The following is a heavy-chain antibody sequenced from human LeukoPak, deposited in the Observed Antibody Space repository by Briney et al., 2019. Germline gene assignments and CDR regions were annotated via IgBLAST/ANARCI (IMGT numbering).Heavy chain of an antibody. J-gene: IGHJ3*02. D-gene: IGHD6-13*01. CDR3: ARQPTAAAGFAFDI. V-gene: IGHV4-39*07. CDR1: GGSISSSSYY. Sequence: PSETLSLTCTVSGGSISSSSYYWGWIRQPPGKGLEWIGSIYYSGSTYYNPSLKSRVTISVDTSKNQFSLKLSSVTAADTAVYYCARQPTAAAGFAFDIWGQGTMVTVSS. CDR2: IYYSGST.